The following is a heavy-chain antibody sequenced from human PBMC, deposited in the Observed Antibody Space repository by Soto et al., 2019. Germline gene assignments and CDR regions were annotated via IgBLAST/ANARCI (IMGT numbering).Heavy chain of an antibody. CDR3: AREVEVIMAPHFDN. CDR2: IYYSGIT. D-gene: IGHD3-10*01. Sequence: SETLSLTCTVSGGSISSSDYYWSWIRQPPGKGLEWIGYIYYSGITYYNPSLKSRVTISVDTSKNQFSLKLSSVAAADTAVYYCAREVEVIMAPHFDNWGQGTLVPVSS. V-gene: IGHV4-30-4*01. J-gene: IGHJ4*02. CDR1: GGSISSSDYY.